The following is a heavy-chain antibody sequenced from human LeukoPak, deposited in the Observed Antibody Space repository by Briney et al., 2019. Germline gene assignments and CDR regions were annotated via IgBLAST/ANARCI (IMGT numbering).Heavy chain of an antibody. Sequence: GGSLRLSCAASGFTFSSYGMNWVRQAPGKGLEWVSAISGSGGSTYYADSVKGRFTISRDNSKNTLYLQMNSLRAEDTAVYYCAKEDLNTMIVVVIAYFDYWGQGTLVTVSS. V-gene: IGHV3-23*01. D-gene: IGHD3-22*01. J-gene: IGHJ4*02. CDR3: AKEDLNTMIVVVIAYFDY. CDR1: GFTFSSYG. CDR2: ISGSGGST.